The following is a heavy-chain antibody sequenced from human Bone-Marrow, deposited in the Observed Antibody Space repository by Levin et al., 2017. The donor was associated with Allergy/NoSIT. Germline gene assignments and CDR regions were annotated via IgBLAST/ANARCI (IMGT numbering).Heavy chain of an antibody. CDR3: AGPYCSGGSCYFRYYYYGMDV. Sequence: SQTLSLTCAVYGGSFSGYYWSWIRQPPGKGLEWIGEINHSGSTNYNPSLKSRVTISVDTSKNQFSLKLSSVTAADTAVYYCAGPYCSGGSCYFRYYYYGMDVWGQGTTVTVSS. CDR2: INHSGST. D-gene: IGHD2-15*01. J-gene: IGHJ6*02. CDR1: GGSFSGYY. V-gene: IGHV4-34*01.